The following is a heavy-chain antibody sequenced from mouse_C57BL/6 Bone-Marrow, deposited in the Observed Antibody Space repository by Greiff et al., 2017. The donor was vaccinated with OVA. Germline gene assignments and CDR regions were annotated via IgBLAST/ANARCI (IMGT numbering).Heavy chain of an antibody. D-gene: IGHD2-4*01. Sequence: VQLQESGAELMKPGASVKLSCKASGYTFTGYWIEWVKQRPGHGLEWIGEILPGSGSTNSNEKFKGKATVTADTSSNTAYMQLSSLTTEDSAIYYCARRGYDYDVWFAYWGQGTLVTVSA. J-gene: IGHJ3*01. V-gene: IGHV1-9*01. CDR3: ARRGYDYDVWFAY. CDR1: GYTFTGYW. CDR2: ILPGSGST.